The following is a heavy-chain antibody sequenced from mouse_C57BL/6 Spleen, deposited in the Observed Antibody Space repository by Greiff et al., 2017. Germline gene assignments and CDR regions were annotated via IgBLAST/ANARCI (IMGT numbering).Heavy chain of an antibody. CDR3: ARPGTGAMDY. CDR1: GYTFTSYW. J-gene: IGHJ4*01. Sequence: QVQLKQPGAELVRPGSSVKLSCKASGYTFTSYWMHWVKQRPIQGLEWIGNIDPSDSETHYNQKFKDKATLTVDQSSSTACMQLSSLTSEASAVYYCARPGTGAMDYWGQGTSVTVSS. CDR2: IDPSDSET. D-gene: IGHD4-1*01. V-gene: IGHV1-52*01.